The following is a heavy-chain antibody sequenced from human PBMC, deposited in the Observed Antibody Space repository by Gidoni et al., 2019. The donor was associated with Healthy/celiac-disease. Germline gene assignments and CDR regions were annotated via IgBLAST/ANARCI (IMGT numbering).Heavy chain of an antibody. Sequence: QLQLQESGPGRVKPSETRSLTCTVAGGSISSRSYYWGWIRPPPGKGLEWIGSIYYSGSTSYTPSLQRRVTISVDPSKNQFSLKLSSVTAADTAVYYCARHRDNYDYSNGEFDPWGQGTLVTVSS. CDR2: IYYSGST. J-gene: IGHJ5*02. CDR1: GGSISSRSYY. V-gene: IGHV4-39*01. D-gene: IGHD4-4*01. CDR3: ARHRDNYDYSNGEFDP.